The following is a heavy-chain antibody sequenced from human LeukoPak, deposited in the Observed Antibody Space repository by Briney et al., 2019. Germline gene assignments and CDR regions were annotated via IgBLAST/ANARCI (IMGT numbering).Heavy chain of an antibody. D-gene: IGHD2-21*02. CDR3: ATRPRGALTAGIRPNDY. J-gene: IGHJ4*02. V-gene: IGHV3-66*02. CDR2: IYSDDNT. Sequence: GGSLRLSXAASGFTVSGSYMTWVRQPPGKGLEWVSIIYSDDNTYYAVSVKGRFTISRDNSKNTLYLQMNSLRVEDTAVYYCATRPRGALTAGIRPNDYWGQGTLVTVSS. CDR1: GFTVSGSY.